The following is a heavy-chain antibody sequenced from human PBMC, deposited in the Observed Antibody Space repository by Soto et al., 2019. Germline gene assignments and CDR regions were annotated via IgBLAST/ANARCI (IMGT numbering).Heavy chain of an antibody. Sequence: PSQTLSLTCAISRDSVSSTSASWNWIRQSPSRGLQWLGRTYYRSKWTNDYAVSVKSRITINPDTSKKQFSLQLCSVTPEDTAMYYCVRGYRSSFDYWGQGTLVTVYS. CDR1: RDSVSSTSAS. J-gene: IGHJ4*02. CDR3: VRGYRSSFDY. V-gene: IGHV6-1*01. CDR2: TYYRSKWTN. D-gene: IGHD6-6*01.